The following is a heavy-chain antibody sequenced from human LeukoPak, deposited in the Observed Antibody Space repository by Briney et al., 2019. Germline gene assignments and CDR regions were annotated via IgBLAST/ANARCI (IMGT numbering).Heavy chain of an antibody. V-gene: IGHV3-48*02. CDR2: ISISSTTI. CDR1: GFTFSSSS. D-gene: IGHD6-13*01. Sequence: GGSLRLSCVASGFTFSSSSMNWVRHAPGKRLEWVSYISISSTTIYYADSVKGRFTISRDNAKNSLYLQMNSLRDEDTAVYYCARGLRYSSSWYNFDYWGQGTLVTVSS. CDR3: ARGLRYSSSWYNFDY. J-gene: IGHJ4*02.